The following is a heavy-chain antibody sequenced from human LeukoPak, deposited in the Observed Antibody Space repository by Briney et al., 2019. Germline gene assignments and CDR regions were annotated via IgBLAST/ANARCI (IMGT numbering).Heavy chain of an antibody. CDR1: GYTFTSYA. J-gene: IGHJ4*02. D-gene: IGHD6-13*01. CDR2: ITNSGDST. Sequence: SCKASGYTFTSYALSWVRQAPGKGLEWVSSITNSGDSTYYADSVKGRFTISRDNSKNTLYLQINSLRAEDTAIYYCEKAPMEDSWYIHFDYWGQGTLVTVSS. V-gene: IGHV3-23*01. CDR3: EKAPMEDSWYIHFDY.